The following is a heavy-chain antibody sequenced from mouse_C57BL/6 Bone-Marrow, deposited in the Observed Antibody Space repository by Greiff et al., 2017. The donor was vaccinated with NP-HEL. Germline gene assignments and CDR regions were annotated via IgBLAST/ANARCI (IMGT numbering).Heavy chain of an antibody. J-gene: IGHJ3*01. CDR2: ISSGGDYI. Sequence: EVQGVESGEGLVKPGGSLKLSCAASGFTFSSYAMSWVRQTPEKRLEWVAYISSGGDYIYYADTVKGRFTISRDNARNTLYLQMSSLKSEDTAMYYCTRDRPSSPFAYWGQGTLVTVSA. V-gene: IGHV5-9-1*02. CDR3: TRDRPSSPFAY. D-gene: IGHD3-1*01. CDR1: GFTFSSYA.